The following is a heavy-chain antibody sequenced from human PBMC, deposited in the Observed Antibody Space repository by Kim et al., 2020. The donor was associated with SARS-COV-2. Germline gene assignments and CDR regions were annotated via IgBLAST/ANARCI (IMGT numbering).Heavy chain of an antibody. V-gene: IGHV4-39*07. CDR2: IYYSGST. J-gene: IGHJ3*02. CDR3: ARDLQCSGGSCHTGAFDI. D-gene: IGHD2-15*01. CDR1: GGSISSSSYY. Sequence: SETLSLTCTVSGGSISSSSYYWGWIRQPPGKGLEWIGSIYYSGSTYYNPSLKSRVTISVDTSKNQFSLKLSSVTAADTAVYYCARDLQCSGGSCHTGAFDIWGQGTMVTVSS.